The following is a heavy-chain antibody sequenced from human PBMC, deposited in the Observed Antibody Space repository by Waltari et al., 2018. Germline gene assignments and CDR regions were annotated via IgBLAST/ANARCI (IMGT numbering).Heavy chain of an antibody. V-gene: IGHV1-69-2*01. CDR3: ATGLGDSISASRPFEI. J-gene: IGHJ3*02. Sequence: EVRLLQSGAEVKKPGTTLKISCRLPGYTLRDYYIHWIQQAPGKGLQWMGLVVPDDGQTIYAEALQGRISMTADSSRKTVYMELTSLTSDDSAVYYCATGLGDSISASRPFEIWGQGTVITVSS. CDR2: VVPDDGQT. CDR1: GYTLRDYY. D-gene: IGHD3-3*02.